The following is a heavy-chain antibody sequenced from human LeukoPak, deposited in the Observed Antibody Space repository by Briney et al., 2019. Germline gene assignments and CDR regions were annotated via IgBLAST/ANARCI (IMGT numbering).Heavy chain of an antibody. Sequence: ASVKVSCKASGYTLTAYYIYWVRQAPGQRLEWMGRINLNSGGTDYAQNFQGRVTMTRESTISTAYMELSRLRSDDTAVYYCARGYCSGGTCYLVENWLDPWGQGSLVTVSS. V-gene: IGHV1-2*06. CDR1: GYTLTAYY. CDR3: ARGYCSGGTCYLVENWLDP. D-gene: IGHD2-15*01. J-gene: IGHJ5*02. CDR2: INLNSGGT.